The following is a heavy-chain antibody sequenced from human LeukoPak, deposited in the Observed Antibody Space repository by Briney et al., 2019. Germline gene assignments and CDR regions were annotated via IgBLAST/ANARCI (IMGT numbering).Heavy chain of an antibody. Sequence: GWSLRLSCAASGFTFSSYAMHWVRQAPGKGLEYVSAISSNGGSTYYANSVKGRFTISRDNSKNTLYLQMGSLRAEDMAVYYCASSVVGGTDYWGQGTLVTVSS. CDR2: ISSNGGST. CDR1: GFTFSSYA. J-gene: IGHJ4*02. V-gene: IGHV3-64*01. CDR3: ASSVVGGTDY. D-gene: IGHD1-26*01.